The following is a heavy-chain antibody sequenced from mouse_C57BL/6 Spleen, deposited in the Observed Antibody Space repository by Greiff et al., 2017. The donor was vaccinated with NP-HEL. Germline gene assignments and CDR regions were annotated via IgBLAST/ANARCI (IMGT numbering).Heavy chain of an antibody. CDR1: GYSFTDYN. V-gene: IGHV1-39*01. CDR2: INPNYGTT. CDR3: ARFRQLSPYFDY. D-gene: IGHD3-2*02. J-gene: IGHJ2*01. Sequence: VHVKQSGPELVKPGASVKISCKASGYSFTDYNMNWVKQSNGKSLEWIGVINPNYGTTSYNQKFKGKATLTVDQSSSTAYMQLNSLTSEDSAVYYCARFRQLSPYFDYWGQGTTLTVSS.